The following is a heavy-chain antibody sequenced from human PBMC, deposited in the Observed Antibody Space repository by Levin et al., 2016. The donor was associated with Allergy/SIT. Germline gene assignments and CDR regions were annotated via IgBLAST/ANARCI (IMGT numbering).Heavy chain of an antibody. CDR3: ARSMVRAAYYYGMDV. CDR1: GFTFSSFG. Sequence: GESLKISCVASGFTFSSFGMNWVRQAPGKGLEVVSSMTRSSGYIYYADSVKGRFTISRDNAKNSLYLQMNSLRADDTGIYYCARSMVRAAYYYGMDVWGPRDHGHRLF. D-gene: IGHD3-10*01. CDR2: MTRSSGYI. V-gene: IGHV3-21*04. J-gene: IGHJ6*01.